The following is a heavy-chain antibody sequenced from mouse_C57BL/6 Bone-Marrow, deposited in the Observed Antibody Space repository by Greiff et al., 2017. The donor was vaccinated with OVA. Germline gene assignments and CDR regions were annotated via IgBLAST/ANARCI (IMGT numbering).Heavy chain of an antibody. CDR2: IDPETGGT. Sequence: QVQLQQSGAELVRPGASVTLSCKASGYTFTDYEMHWVKQTPVHGLEWIGAIDPETGGTAYNQKFKGKAILTADKSSSTAYMELRSLTSEDSAVYYCTRGVTTVVATRDYFDYWGQGTTLTVSS. J-gene: IGHJ2*01. D-gene: IGHD1-1*01. CDR1: GYTFTDYE. V-gene: IGHV1-15*01. CDR3: TRGVTTVVATRDYFDY.